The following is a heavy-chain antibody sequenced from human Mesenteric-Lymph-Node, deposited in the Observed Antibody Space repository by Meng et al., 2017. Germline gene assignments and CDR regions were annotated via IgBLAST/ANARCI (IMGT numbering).Heavy chain of an antibody. Sequence: GESPKTPWAAPGFTFSSYVMNLVRQAPGKGLEWVSYISSSGSTIYYADSVKSRFTIARDNPQNTLYLQMNSLRAEDTAVYYWARYRRVRGVIFKNYYCYGMDVWGQGTRVTVSS. V-gene: IGHV3-48*03. CDR3: ARYRRVRGVIFKNYYCYGMDV. D-gene: IGHD3-10*01. CDR1: GFTFSSYV. CDR2: ISSSGSTI. J-gene: IGHJ6*02.